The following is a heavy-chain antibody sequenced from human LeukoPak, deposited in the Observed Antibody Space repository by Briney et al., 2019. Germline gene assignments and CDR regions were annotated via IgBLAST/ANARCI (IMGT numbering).Heavy chain of an antibody. CDR2: INPSDGST. J-gene: IGHJ3*02. CDR1: GYTFTIFH. V-gene: IGHV1-46*01. D-gene: IGHD5-12*01. CDR3: ARESTFRLLRNVSDI. Sequence: EASVKLSCKASGYTFTIFHIHWVRQAPGQGLEWMGMINPSDGSTNYAQKFQGRVTMTSDMSTSTVAMDLSSLRSDDTAVYYCARESTFRLLRNVSDIWGQGTMVTVSS.